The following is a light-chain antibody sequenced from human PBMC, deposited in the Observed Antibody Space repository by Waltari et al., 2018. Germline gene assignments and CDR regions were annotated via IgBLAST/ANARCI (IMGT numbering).Light chain of an antibody. CDR3: QAWDRTTVL. Sequence: SYELTQSPSVSVSPGQTATITCSGSALWDKFAWWYQQRPGQSPVLVIFEDQTRPSGMTDRIAGSRAGAIATLTITGTQTVDEADYYCQAWDRTTVLFGGGTKVTVL. V-gene: IGLV3-1*01. CDR1: ALWDKF. J-gene: IGLJ2*01. CDR2: EDQ.